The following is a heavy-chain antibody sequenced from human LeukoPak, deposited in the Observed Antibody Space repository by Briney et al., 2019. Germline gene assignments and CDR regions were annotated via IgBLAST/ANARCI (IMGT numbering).Heavy chain of an antibody. D-gene: IGHD3-22*01. CDR3: ARLSPNYYDSSGSVIDY. J-gene: IGHJ4*02. V-gene: IGHV4-34*01. CDR2: INHSGST. CDR1: GFTFSSYA. Sequence: PGGSLRLSCAASGFTFSSYAMSWVRQPPGKGLEWIGEINHSGSTNYNPSLKSRVTISVDTSKDQFSLKLSSVTAADTAVYYCARLSPNYYDSSGSVIDYWGQGTLVTVSS.